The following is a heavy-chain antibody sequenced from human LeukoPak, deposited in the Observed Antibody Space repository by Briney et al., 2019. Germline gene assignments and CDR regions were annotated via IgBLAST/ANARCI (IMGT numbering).Heavy chain of an antibody. V-gene: IGHV3-23*01. CDR3: AKGGSSYSEMDY. CDR1: GFTFSSYA. CDR2: LSASGGLT. D-gene: IGHD4-11*01. J-gene: IGHJ4*02. Sequence: KAGGSLRLSCAASGFTFSSYAMSWVRQAPGKGLEWVSGLSASGGLTYYADSVKGRFTISRDNSKNTLYLQMNSLRADDTAVYYCAKGGSSYSEMDYWGQGTLVTVSS.